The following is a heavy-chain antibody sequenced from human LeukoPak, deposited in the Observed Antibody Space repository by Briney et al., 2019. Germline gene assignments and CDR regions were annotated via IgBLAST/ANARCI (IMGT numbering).Heavy chain of an antibody. Sequence: QASETLSLTCAVYGGSFSGYYWSWIRQPPGKGLEWIGEINHSGSTNYNPSLKSRVTISVDTSKNQFSLKLSSVTAADTAVYYCARAPRFWSGYYTGSEGHYYYGMDVWGQGTTVTVSS. CDR1: GGSFSGYY. V-gene: IGHV4-34*01. CDR2: INHSGST. D-gene: IGHD3-3*01. CDR3: ARAPRFWSGYYTGSEGHYYYGMDV. J-gene: IGHJ6*02.